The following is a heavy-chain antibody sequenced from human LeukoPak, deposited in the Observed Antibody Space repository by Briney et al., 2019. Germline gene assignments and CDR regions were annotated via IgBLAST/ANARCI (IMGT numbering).Heavy chain of an antibody. CDR1: GFTFSSYS. CDR3: ARETYDYVWGSYRYTRNYAFDI. V-gene: IGHV3-21*01. Sequence: GGSLRLSCAASGFTFSSYSMNWVRQAPGKGLEWVSSISSSSSYIYYADSVKGRFTISRDNAKNSLYLQMNSLRAEDTAVYYCARETYDYVWGSYRYTRNYAFDIWGQGTMVTVSS. J-gene: IGHJ3*02. CDR2: ISSSSSYI. D-gene: IGHD3-16*02.